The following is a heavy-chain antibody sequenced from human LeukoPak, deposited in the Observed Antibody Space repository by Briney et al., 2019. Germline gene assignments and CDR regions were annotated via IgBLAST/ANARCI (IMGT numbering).Heavy chain of an antibody. CDR1: GFTFSSYG. CDR2: ISYDGSNK. V-gene: IGHV3-30*18. CDR3: AKDGPDSSGGLDY. Sequence: GGTLRLSCAASGFTFSSYGMHWVRQAPGKGLEWVAVISYDGSNKYYADSVKGRFTISRDNSKNTLYLQMNSLRAEDTAVYYCAKDGPDSSGGLDYWGQGTLVTVSS. D-gene: IGHD3-22*01. J-gene: IGHJ4*02.